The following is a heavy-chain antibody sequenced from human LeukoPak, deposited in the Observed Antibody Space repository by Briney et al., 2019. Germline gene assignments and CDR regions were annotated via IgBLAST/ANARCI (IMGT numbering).Heavy chain of an antibody. CDR3: AKNYGSGSSLKYYYYMDV. V-gene: IGHV3-21*04. D-gene: IGHD3-10*01. CDR1: GLSFSTYS. J-gene: IGHJ6*03. CDR2: ISSSSIYR. Sequence: PGGSLRLSCAASGLSFSTYSMNWVRQAPGKGLEWVSSISSSSIYRYYADSVKGRFTISRDNAKKSLYLQMNSLRAEDTAVYYCAKNYGSGSSLKYYYYMDVWGKGTTVTVSS.